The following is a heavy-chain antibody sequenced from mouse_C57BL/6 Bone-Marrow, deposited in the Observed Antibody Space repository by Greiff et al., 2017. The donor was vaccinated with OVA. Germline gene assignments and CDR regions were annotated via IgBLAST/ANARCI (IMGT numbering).Heavy chain of an antibody. Sequence: QVTLKVSGPGILQSSQTLSLTCSFSGFSLSTSGMGVSWIRQPSGKGLEWLAHIYWDDDKRYNPSLKSRLTISKDTSRNQVFLKITSVDTADTATYYCARTLRHYYYGSSYDYYAMDYWGQGTSVTVSS. V-gene: IGHV8-12*01. D-gene: IGHD1-1*01. CDR1: GFSLSTSGMG. CDR3: ARTLRHYYYGSSYDYYAMDY. CDR2: IYWDDDK. J-gene: IGHJ4*01.